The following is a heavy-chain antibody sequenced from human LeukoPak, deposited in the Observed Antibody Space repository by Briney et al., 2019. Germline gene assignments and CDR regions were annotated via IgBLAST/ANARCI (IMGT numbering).Heavy chain of an antibody. D-gene: IGHD3-10*01. J-gene: IGHJ4*02. CDR3: ARGRITMVRGGGRYFDY. Sequence: ASVKVSCKASGYTFSSNGISWVRQAPGQGLEWMGIINPSGGSTSYAQKFQGRVTMTRGTSTSTVYMELSSLRSEDTAVYYCARGRITMVRGGGRYFDYWGQGTLVTVSS. V-gene: IGHV1-46*01. CDR1: GYTFSSNG. CDR2: INPSGGST.